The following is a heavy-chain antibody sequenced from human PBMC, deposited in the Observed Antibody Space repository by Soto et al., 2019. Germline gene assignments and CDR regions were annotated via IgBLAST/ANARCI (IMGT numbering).Heavy chain of an antibody. J-gene: IGHJ5*02. D-gene: IGHD3-3*01. Sequence: SETLSLTCTVSGGSVSIGSYYWSCIRQPPGKGLEWIGYIYYGGSTNYNPSLKSRVTISVDTSNNQFSLKLSSVTAADTAVYYCARATYYDFWSGYSNWFDPWGQGTLVTVSS. CDR1: GGSVSIGSYY. CDR2: IYYGGST. V-gene: IGHV4-61*01. CDR3: ARATYYDFWSGYSNWFDP.